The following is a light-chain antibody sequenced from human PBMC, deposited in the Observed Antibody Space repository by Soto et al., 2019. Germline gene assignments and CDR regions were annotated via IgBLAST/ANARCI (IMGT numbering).Light chain of an antibody. CDR2: EVS. CDR3: SSYAGRYNSV. V-gene: IGLV2-8*01. CDR1: SNDVGGYNY. Sequence: QSALTQPPSASGSPGQSVTISCTGTSNDVGGYNYVSWYQQHPGKAPKVMIFEVSKRPSGVPDRFSGSKSGNTASLTVSGLHSGDEADYYCSSYAGRYNSVFSTGTKVTVL. J-gene: IGLJ1*01.